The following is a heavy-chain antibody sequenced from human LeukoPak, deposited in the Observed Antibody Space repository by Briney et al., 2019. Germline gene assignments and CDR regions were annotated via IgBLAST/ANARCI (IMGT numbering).Heavy chain of an antibody. V-gene: IGHV3-7*01. Sequence: GGSLRLSCAASGFTFSSYWMSWVRQAPGKGLEWVANIKQDGSEKYYVDSVKGRFTISRDNAKNSLYLQMNSLRAEDTAVYYCARGPIVVVPAAMKGLDYWGQGTLVTVSS. CDR2: IKQDGSEK. J-gene: IGHJ4*02. CDR3: ARGPIVVVPAAMKGLDY. CDR1: GFTFSSYW. D-gene: IGHD2-2*01.